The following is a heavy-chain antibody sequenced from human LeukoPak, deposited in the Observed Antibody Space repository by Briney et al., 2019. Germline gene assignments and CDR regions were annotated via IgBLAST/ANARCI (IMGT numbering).Heavy chain of an antibody. CDR3: AKDPVPSYYGSGSADY. D-gene: IGHD3-10*01. V-gene: IGHV3-7*01. CDR1: GFTFTDYW. Sequence: PGGSLRLSCAASGFTFTDYWMSWVRQAPGRGLEWVANIDQDGSEKYYVDSVKGRFTISRDNAKSSLYLQMTSLRGEDTAVYYCAKDPVPSYYGSGSADYWGQGTLVTVSS. CDR2: IDQDGSEK. J-gene: IGHJ4*02.